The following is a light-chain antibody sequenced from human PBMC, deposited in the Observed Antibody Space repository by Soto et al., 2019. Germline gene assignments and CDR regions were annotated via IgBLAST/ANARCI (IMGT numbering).Light chain of an antibody. J-gene: IGLJ1*01. Sequence: QSVLTQPPSVSAAPGQKVTISCSGSSSNIGNNYVSWYQQLPGTAPKLLIYDNNKRPSGIPDRFSGSKSGTSATLGITGLQTGDEADYYCGTWDSSRSAPSCVFGTGTKLTV. V-gene: IGLV1-51*01. CDR1: SSNIGNNY. CDR3: GTWDSSRSAPSCV. CDR2: DNN.